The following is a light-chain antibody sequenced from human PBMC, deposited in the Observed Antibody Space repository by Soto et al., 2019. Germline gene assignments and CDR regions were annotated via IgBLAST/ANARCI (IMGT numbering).Light chain of an antibody. V-gene: IGKV3-20*01. CDR1: QSVGSSY. CDR2: GAS. CDR3: QQYGRSGT. Sequence: EIELTQSPGTLSVSRWERATLSCRASQSVGSSYLAWYQQKPGQAPRLLIYGASSRATGIPDRFSGSGSGTDFALTISRLEPEDFAVYYCQQYGRSGTFGQGTKV. J-gene: IGKJ1*01.